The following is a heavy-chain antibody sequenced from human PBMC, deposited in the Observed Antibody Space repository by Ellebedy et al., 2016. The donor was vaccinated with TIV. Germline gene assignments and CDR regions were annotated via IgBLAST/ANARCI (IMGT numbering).Heavy chain of an antibody. Sequence: MPSETLSLTCTVSGGPISSSSYYWGWIRQPPGKGLEWIGTIYYTGRTYYNRSLKSRLTISVDTSKNQFSLRLSSVTAADTAVYYCARHPNYNDGTGYLDQWGQGTRVTVSS. CDR3: ARHPNYNDGTGYLDQ. V-gene: IGHV4-39*01. J-gene: IGHJ4*02. CDR1: GGPISSSSYY. D-gene: IGHD3-22*01. CDR2: IYYTGRT.